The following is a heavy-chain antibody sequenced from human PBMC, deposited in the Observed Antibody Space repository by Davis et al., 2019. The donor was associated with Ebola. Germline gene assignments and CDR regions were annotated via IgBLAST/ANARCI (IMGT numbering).Heavy chain of an antibody. Sequence: AASVKVSCKASGYTFTSYGISWVRQAPGHGLEWMGWISANNGDTNYAQKVQGRVTMSRDTSTSTVYMELSSLRSEDTAVYYCARVSSTWNYFDYWGQGTLVTVSS. D-gene: IGHD6-13*01. CDR2: ISANNGDT. J-gene: IGHJ4*02. CDR1: GYTFTSYG. CDR3: ARVSSTWNYFDY. V-gene: IGHV1-18*04.